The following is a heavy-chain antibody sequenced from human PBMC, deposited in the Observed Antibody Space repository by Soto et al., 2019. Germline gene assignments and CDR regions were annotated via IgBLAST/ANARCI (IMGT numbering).Heavy chain of an antibody. Sequence: QVQLVQSGAEVKKPGSSVKVSCKASGGTFSSYAISWVRQAPGQGLEWMGGIIPIFGTANYAQKFQGRVTITADESTSTAYMELSSLRSEETAVYYCARDLGRITIFGVVIIESYYYDGMDVGGQGTTVTVSS. CDR2: IIPIFGTA. V-gene: IGHV1-69*01. D-gene: IGHD3-3*01. J-gene: IGHJ6*02. CDR1: GGTFSSYA. CDR3: ARDLGRITIFGVVIIESYYYDGMDV.